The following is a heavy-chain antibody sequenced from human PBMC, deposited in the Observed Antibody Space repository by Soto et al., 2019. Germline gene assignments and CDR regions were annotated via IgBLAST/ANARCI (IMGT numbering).Heavy chain of an antibody. D-gene: IGHD6-13*01. CDR2: ISGSGGST. Sequence: PGGSLRLSCAASGFTFSNYAVTWVRQAPGKGLEWVSTISGSGGSTYYADSVKGRFTISRDNSKNTLYLQMNSLRAEDTAVYYCAKDQGSSWYEIXYWGQGTLVXVSS. V-gene: IGHV3-23*01. J-gene: IGHJ4*02. CDR1: GFTFSNYA. CDR3: AKDQGSSWYEIXY.